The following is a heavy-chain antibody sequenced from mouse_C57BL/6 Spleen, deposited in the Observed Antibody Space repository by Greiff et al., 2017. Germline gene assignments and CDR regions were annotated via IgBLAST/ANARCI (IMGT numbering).Heavy chain of an antibody. CDR3: ARYTTVVPYAMDY. Sequence: QVQLQQSGAELARPGASVKLSCKASGYTFTSYGISWVKQRTGQGLEWIGEIYPRSGNTYYNEKFEGKATLTADKSSSTAYMELRSLTSEDSAVYFCARYTTVVPYAMDYWGQGTSVTVSS. CDR1: GYTFTSYG. CDR2: IYPRSGNT. D-gene: IGHD1-1*01. V-gene: IGHV1-81*01. J-gene: IGHJ4*01.